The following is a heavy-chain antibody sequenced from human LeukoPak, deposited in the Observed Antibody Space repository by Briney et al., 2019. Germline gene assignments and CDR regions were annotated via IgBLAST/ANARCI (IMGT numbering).Heavy chain of an antibody. V-gene: IGHV1-69*05. D-gene: IGHD2-15*01. CDR1: GGTFSSYA. J-gene: IGHJ4*02. Sequence: GASVKVSCKASGGTFSSYAISWVRQAPGQGLEWMGGIIPIFGTANYAQKFQGRVTMTRDMSTSTVYMELSSLRSEDTAVYYCARGPVWVFVVVAANGAVGPFDYWGQGTLVTVSS. CDR3: ARGPVWVFVVVAANGAVGPFDY. CDR2: IIPIFGTA.